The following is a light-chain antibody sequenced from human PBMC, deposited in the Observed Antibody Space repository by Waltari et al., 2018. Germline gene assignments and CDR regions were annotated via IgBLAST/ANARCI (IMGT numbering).Light chain of an antibody. CDR2: DAS. Sequence: EIVLTQSPGTLSLSPGERATLSCRARRSVASSLAWYQQKPGQAPRLLIYDASSRATGIPDRFSGSGSGTDFSLTISRLEPEDFAVYYCQHYVRLPATFGQGTKVEI. J-gene: IGKJ1*01. CDR1: RSVASS. CDR3: QHYVRLPAT. V-gene: IGKV3-20*01.